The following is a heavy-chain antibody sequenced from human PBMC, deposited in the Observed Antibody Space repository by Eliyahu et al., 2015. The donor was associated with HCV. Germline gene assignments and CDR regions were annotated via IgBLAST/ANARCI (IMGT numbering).Heavy chain of an antibody. J-gene: IGHJ4*02. CDR1: GFTFSSXS. Sequence: EVQLVESGGGLVKPGGSLRLSCAASGFTFSSXSMNWVRQAPGKGLGWVSSISSSSSYIYYADSVKGRFTISRDNAKNSLYLQMNSLRAEDTAVYYCARDLNSGPPGGSPGYWGQGTLVTVSS. D-gene: IGHD1-26*01. CDR3: ARDLNSGPPGGSPGY. V-gene: IGHV3-21*01. CDR2: ISSSSSYI.